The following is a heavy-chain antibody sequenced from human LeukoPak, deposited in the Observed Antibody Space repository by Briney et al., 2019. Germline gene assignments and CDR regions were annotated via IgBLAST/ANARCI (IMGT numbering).Heavy chain of an antibody. D-gene: IGHD6-6*01. J-gene: IGHJ4*02. V-gene: IGHV5-51*01. Sequence: GESLKISCKGSGYSFTSYWIGWVRQMPGKGLEWTGIIYPDDSDTRYSPSFQGQVTISADKSISTAYLQWSGLKASDTAMYYCARERSSQGYFDFWGQGTLVTVSS. CDR2: IYPDDSDT. CDR1: GYSFTSYW. CDR3: ARERSSQGYFDF.